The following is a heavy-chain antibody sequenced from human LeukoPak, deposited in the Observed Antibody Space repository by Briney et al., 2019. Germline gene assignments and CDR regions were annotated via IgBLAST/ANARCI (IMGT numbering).Heavy chain of an antibody. CDR1: GFTFNNYA. D-gene: IGHD3-22*01. V-gene: IGHV3-23*01. CDR3: AKRSATSSGYFDF. Sequence: GGSLTLSCIASGFTFNNYAMTWVRQAPGKGLEWVSAITGSGAYTNYADSVKGLFTISRDNSKNAIFLQRNSLRAEDTDIYYCAKRSATSSGYFDFWGRGTLVTVSS. J-gene: IGHJ4*02. CDR2: ITGSGAYT.